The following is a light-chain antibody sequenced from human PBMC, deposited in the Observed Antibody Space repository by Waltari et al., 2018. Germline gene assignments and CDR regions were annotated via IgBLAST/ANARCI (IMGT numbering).Light chain of an antibody. V-gene: IGLV2-14*03. CDR3: ASYISSSTLEL. Sequence: QSALTQPASVSGSPGQSITISCTGTSSDAGGKNYVSWYQQHPGKAPNLMIYDVSNRPSGVSNRFSGSKSGNTASLTISGLQAEDEADYYCASYISSSTLELFGGGTSLTVL. CDR2: DVS. J-gene: IGLJ2*01. CDR1: SSDAGGKNY.